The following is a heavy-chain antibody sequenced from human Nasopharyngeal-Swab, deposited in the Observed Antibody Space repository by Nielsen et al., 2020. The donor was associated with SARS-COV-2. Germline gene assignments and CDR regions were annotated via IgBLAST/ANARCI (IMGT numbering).Heavy chain of an antibody. CDR3: ARARTSQFWYRSSWYGGFDY. J-gene: IGHJ4*02. Sequence: SETLSLTCAVSGRSFSGYYWSWIRPPPAQGLEWIGEINHSGSTNYNPSLKSRVTISVDTSKNQFSLKLSSVTAADTAVYYCARARTSQFWYRSSWYGGFDYWGQGTLVTVSS. V-gene: IGHV4-34*01. CDR1: GRSFSGYY. CDR2: INHSGST. D-gene: IGHD6-13*01.